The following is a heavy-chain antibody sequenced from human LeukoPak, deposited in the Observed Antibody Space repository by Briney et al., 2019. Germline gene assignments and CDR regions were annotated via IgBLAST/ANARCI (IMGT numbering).Heavy chain of an antibody. V-gene: IGHV3-23*01. CDR3: AKEIYGDSTGGRFQH. Sequence: GGSLRLSCAASGFTFSNYGMSWVRQAPGKGLEWVSVMSGSGGSTYYADPVKGRFTISRDNSKNTLYLQMNSLRAEDTAVYYCAKEIYGDSTGGRFQHWGQGTLVTVSS. J-gene: IGHJ1*01. D-gene: IGHD4-17*01. CDR1: GFTFSNYG. CDR2: MSGSGGST.